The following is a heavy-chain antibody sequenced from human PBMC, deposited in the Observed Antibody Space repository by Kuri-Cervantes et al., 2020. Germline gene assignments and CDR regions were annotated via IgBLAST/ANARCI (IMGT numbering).Heavy chain of an antibody. D-gene: IGHD3-10*01. V-gene: IGHV3-48*04. Sequence: ETLSLTCAASGFTFSSYSMNWVRQAPGKGLEWVSYISSSSSTIYYADSVKGRFTISRDNAKNSLYLQMNSLRAEDTAVYYCAREGSGWGIDYWGQGTLVTVSS. CDR3: AREGSGWGIDY. CDR1: GFTFSSYS. J-gene: IGHJ4*02. CDR2: ISSSSSTI.